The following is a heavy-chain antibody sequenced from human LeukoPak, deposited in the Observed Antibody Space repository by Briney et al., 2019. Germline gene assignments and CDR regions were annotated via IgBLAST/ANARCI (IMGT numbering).Heavy chain of an antibody. CDR1: GGSISSSSYY. V-gene: IGHV4-39*01. CDR2: INHSGST. Sequence: SETLSLTCTVSGGSISSSSYYWGWIRQPPGKGLEWIGEINHSGSTNYNPSLKSRVTISVDTSKNQFSLKLSSVTAADTAVYYCARHKRSYYDYWGQGTLVTVSS. J-gene: IGHJ4*02. D-gene: IGHD3-10*01. CDR3: ARHKRSYYDY.